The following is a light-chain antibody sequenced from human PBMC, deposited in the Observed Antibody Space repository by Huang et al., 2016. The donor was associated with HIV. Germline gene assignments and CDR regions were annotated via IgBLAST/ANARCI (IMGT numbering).Light chain of an antibody. V-gene: IGKV1-39*01. CDR1: RSISNY. CDR3: QQSYHTPWT. Sequence: DIQMTQSPSSLSASVGDRVSITCRASRSISNYVNWYQQKPGRAPKLLIYTASTLQSGVPSRFSGSGSGTDFALTISSLRPDDVATYFCQQSYHTPWTFGPGTKVEI. CDR2: TAS. J-gene: IGKJ1*01.